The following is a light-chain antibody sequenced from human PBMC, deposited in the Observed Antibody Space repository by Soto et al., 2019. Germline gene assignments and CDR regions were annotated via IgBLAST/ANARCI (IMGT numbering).Light chain of an antibody. Sequence: QPVLTQSPSASASLGASVKLTCTLNSGHSGYAIAWHQLQPEKGPRYLMKLNSDGSHIQGDGIPDLFSGSSSGTERYLTTSSLQYEEEDDYYCQKWGSGIRVFGGGTKVTVL. CDR3: QKWGSGIRV. CDR2: LNSDGSH. V-gene: IGLV4-69*01. CDR1: SGHSGYA. J-gene: IGLJ3*02.